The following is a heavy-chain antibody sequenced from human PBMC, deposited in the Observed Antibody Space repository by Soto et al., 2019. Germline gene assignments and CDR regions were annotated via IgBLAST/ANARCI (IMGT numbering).Heavy chain of an antibody. CDR3: AGDWGTGFYQLDS. V-gene: IGHV4-59*01. Sequence: SETLSLTCTVSGDSIRSYYWTWIRQPPGRGLEWIGHVYYGGSTNYNPSLQSRVTRSLDTSKNQFSLRLTSMTAADAAVYYCAGDWGTGFYQLDSWGQGTLVAVSS. J-gene: IGHJ4*02. D-gene: IGHD2-2*01. CDR1: GDSIRSYY. CDR2: VYYGGST.